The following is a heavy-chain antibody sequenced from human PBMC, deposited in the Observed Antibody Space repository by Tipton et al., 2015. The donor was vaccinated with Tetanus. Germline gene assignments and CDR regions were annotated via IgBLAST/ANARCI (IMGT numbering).Heavy chain of an antibody. D-gene: IGHD3/OR15-3a*01. CDR3: ARDRGEDWTNFYYMDV. CDR2: IWSDGNTK. V-gene: IGHV3-33*07. J-gene: IGHJ6*03. CDR1: GFTFSNTG. Sequence: SLRLSCATSGFTFSNTGFFWVRQTPGKGLECVALIWSDGNTKYNVDSVKGRFTISRDSSTNTVYLQMNSLRVGDTAVYYCARDRGEDWTNFYYMDVWGKGATVTVSS.